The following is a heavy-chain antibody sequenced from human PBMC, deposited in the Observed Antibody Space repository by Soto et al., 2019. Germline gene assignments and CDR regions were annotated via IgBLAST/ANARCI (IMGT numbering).Heavy chain of an antibody. J-gene: IGHJ4*02. CDR1: GFTFSSYS. CDR3: ARDSLVRGDRITDY. V-gene: IGHV3-21*01. D-gene: IGHD3-10*01. Sequence: ESGGGLVKPGGSLRLSCAASGFTFSSYSMNWVRQAPGKGLEWVSSISSSSSYIYYADSVKGRFTISRDNAKNSLYLQMNSLRAEDTAVYYCARDSLVRGDRITDYWGQGTLVTVSS. CDR2: ISSSSSYI.